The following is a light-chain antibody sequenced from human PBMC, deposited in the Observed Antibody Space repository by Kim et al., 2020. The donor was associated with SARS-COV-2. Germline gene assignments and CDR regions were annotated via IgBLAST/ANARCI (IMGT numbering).Light chain of an antibody. Sequence: QSALTQPASVSGSPGQSITISCTGTSSDIGSFDHVSWYQQYPDKAPTLLIFEVTTRPSGVSDRFSGSKSGNTASLIISGLRAEDEADYYCCSYSSSPTFVEFGGGTQLTVL. V-gene: IGLV2-23*02. CDR3: CSYSSSPTFVE. J-gene: IGLJ2*01. CDR1: SSDIGSFDH. CDR2: EVT.